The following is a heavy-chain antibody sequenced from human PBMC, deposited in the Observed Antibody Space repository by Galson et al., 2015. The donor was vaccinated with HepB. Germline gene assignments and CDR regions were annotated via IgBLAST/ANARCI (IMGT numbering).Heavy chain of an antibody. J-gene: IGHJ4*02. CDR3: ARPGSSGWYEGGDY. V-gene: IGHV3-21*01. D-gene: IGHD6-19*01. Sequence: SLRLSCAASGFTFSSYSMNWVRQAPGKGLEWVSSISSSSSYIYYADSVKGRFTISRDNAKNSLYLQMNSLRAEDTAVYYCARPGSSGWYEGGDYWGQGTLVTVYS. CDR1: GFTFSSYS. CDR2: ISSSSSYI.